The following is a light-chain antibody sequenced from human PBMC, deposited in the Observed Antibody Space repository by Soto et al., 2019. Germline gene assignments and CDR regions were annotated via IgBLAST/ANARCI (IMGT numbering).Light chain of an antibody. J-gene: IGKJ1*01. CDR1: QSVSSY. CDR3: QQYNNWPMWT. V-gene: IGKV3-15*01. CDR2: GAS. Sequence: ETVMTQSPGTLSVSLGERATLSCRASQSVSSYLAWYQQKPGQAPRLLIYGASTRATGIPARFSGSGSGTEFTLTINSLQSEDFAVYYCQQYNNWPMWTFGQGTKVE.